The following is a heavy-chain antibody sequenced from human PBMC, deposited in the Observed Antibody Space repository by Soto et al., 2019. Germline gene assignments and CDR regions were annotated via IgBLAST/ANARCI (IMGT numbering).Heavy chain of an antibody. CDR2: ISYDGSNK. D-gene: IGHD2-15*01. J-gene: IGHJ4*02. CDR1: GFTFSSYG. CDR3: AVLDQLGYCSGGSCYAG. Sequence: QVQLVESGGGVVQPGRSLRLSCAASGFTFSSYGMHWVRQAPGKGLEWVAVISYDGSNKYYADSVKGRFTISRDNSKNTLYLQMNSLRAEDTAVYYCAVLDQLGYCSGGSCYAGWGQGTLVTVSS. V-gene: IGHV3-30*03.